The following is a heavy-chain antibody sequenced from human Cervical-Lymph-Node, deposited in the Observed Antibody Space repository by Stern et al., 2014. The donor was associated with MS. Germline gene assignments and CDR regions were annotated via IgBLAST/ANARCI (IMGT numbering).Heavy chain of an antibody. CDR2: INWNSGGL. D-gene: IGHD2-8*01. CDR1: GFSFDDYA. CDR3: AKDRGDSYGHGVFDS. J-gene: IGHJ4*02. V-gene: IGHV3-9*01. Sequence: EVQLVESGGGLVQPGRSLRLSCAASGFSFDDYAMHWVRRAPGKGLEWVSGINWNSGGLLYADFAKGRFTISRDNAKNSLYLQMNSLRTEDTALYYCAKDRGDSYGHGVFDSWGQGALVTVSS.